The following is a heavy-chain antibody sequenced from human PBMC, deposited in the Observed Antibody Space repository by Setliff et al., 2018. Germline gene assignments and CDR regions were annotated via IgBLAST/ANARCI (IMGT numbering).Heavy chain of an antibody. CDR2: VYYSGST. CDR3: ARTSTGRYFDL. D-gene: IGHD2-2*01. Sequence: PSETLSLTCTVSRGSINSHYWSWIRQPAGKGLEWIANVYYSGSTYYNPSLESRVTMSVDTSKSQFSLNLYSVTAADTAVYYCARTSTGRYFDLWGRGTLVTVSS. V-gene: IGHV4-59*04. CDR1: RGSINSHY. J-gene: IGHJ2*01.